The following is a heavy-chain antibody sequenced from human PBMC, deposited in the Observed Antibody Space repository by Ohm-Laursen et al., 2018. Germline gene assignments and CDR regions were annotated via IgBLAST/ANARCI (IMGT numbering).Heavy chain of an antibody. CDR2: ISSSGNTI. J-gene: IGHJ4*02. CDR1: GFTLNSYG. D-gene: IGHD3-22*01. V-gene: IGHV3-48*03. Sequence: GSLRLSCSASGFTLNSYGIHWVRQAPGKGLEWVSYISSSGNTIYYADSVKGRFTISRDNAKNSLYLQMNSLRAEDTAVYYCELGYSFWGQGTLVTVSS. CDR3: ELGYSF.